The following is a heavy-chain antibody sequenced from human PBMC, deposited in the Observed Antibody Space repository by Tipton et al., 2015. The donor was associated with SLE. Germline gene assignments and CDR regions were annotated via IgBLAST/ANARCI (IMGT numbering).Heavy chain of an antibody. V-gene: IGHV4-34*01. CDR3: ARRFSYGYKGAFDI. CDR2: INHSGST. CDR1: GGSINNYY. D-gene: IGHD5-18*01. Sequence: TLSLTCTVSGGSINNYYWTWIRQTPGKGLEWIGEINHSGSTNYNPSLKSRVTISVDTSKNQFSPKLSSVTAADTAVYYCARRFSYGYKGAFDIWGQGTMVTVSS. J-gene: IGHJ3*02.